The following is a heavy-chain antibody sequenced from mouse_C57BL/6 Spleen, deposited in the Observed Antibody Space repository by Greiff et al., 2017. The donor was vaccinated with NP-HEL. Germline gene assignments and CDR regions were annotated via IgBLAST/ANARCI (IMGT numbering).Heavy chain of an antibody. V-gene: IGHV1-64*01. CDR2: IHPNSGST. Sequence: VQLQQSGAELVKPGASVKLSCKASGYTFTSYWMHWVKHRPGQGLEWIGMIHPNSGSTNYNEKFKSKATLTVDKSSSTAYMQLSSLTSEDSAVYYCSIGGPPYWYFDVWGTGTTVTVSS. CDR1: GYTFTSYW. J-gene: IGHJ1*03. CDR3: SIGGPPYWYFDV.